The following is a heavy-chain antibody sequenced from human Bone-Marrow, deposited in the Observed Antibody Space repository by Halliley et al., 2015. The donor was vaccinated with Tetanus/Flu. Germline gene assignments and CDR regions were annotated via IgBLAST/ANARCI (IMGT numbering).Heavy chain of an antibody. D-gene: IGHD3-3*01. J-gene: IGHJ6*04. Sequence: QLVQSGAEVKKPGSSVKVSCKASGGTFTNYVISWVRQAPGQGLEWMGGIMPLLGTPHYVQKFQGRVTITADESTSTIYMEVSRLGSEDTAVYYCASDKESDFWSGPNFYFYGMDVWGKGTTFTVSS. CDR1: GGTFTNYV. CDR3: ASDKESDFWSGPNFYFYGMDV. CDR2: IMPLLGTP. V-gene: IGHV1-69*01.